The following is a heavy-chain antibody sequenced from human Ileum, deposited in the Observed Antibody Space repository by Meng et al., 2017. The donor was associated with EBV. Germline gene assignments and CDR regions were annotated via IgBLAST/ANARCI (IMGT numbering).Heavy chain of an antibody. V-gene: IGHV4-30-4*01. CDR3: ARGYYDSSGYGYWYFDL. CDR2: IYYSGST. D-gene: IGHD3-22*01. Sequence: VPLQESAPGLSQHFQSLCLTCTVSVGSISIGDYYWVWIRQPPGKGLEWIWYIYYSGSTYYNPSLKSRVTISVDTSKNQFSLKLSSVTAADTAVYYCARGYYDSSGYGYWYFDLWGRGTLVTVSS. J-gene: IGHJ2*01. CDR1: VGSISIGDYY.